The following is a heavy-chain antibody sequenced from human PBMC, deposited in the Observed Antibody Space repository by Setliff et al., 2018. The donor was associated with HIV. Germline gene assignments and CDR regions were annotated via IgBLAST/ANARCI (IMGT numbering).Heavy chain of an antibody. D-gene: IGHD3-10*01. J-gene: IGHJ3*02. Sequence: PGESLKISCAASGFTVSSIYMSWVRQAPGKGLEWVSTIYSGAGIFYADSVRGRFTISTDNSENTLYLQMNSLRADDTAVYYCAKSTEGRSGPHNAFHIWGQGTMVTVSS. CDR1: GFTVSSIY. V-gene: IGHV3-53*01. CDR2: IYSGAGI. CDR3: AKSTEGRSGPHNAFHI.